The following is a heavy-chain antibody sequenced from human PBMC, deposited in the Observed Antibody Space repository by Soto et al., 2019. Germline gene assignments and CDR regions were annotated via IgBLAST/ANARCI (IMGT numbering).Heavy chain of an antibody. Sequence: SETLSLTCTVSGGSISSFYWSWIRQPPGKGLEWIAYIYHSGSTYYNPSLKSRVTISVDRSKNQFSLKLSSMTAADTAVYYCARVPYPWGQGTLVTVSS. CDR1: GGSISSFY. V-gene: IGHV4-59*12. J-gene: IGHJ5*02. CDR2: IYHSGST. CDR3: ARVPYP.